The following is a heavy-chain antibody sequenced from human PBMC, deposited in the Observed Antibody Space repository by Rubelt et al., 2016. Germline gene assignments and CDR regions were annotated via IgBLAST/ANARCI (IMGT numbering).Heavy chain of an antibody. J-gene: IGHJ4*02. CDR3: ARGGEEMATIGY. D-gene: IGHD5-24*01. CDR1: GGSFSGYY. CDR2: INHSGSP. V-gene: IGHV4-34*01. Sequence: QVQLQQWGAGLLKPSETLSLTCAVYGGSFSGYYWSWIRQPPGKGLEWIGEINHSGSPNYNPSLKSRFTRSVETSKNQFSLKLSSVTAADTAVYYCARGGEEMATIGYWGQGTLVTVSS.